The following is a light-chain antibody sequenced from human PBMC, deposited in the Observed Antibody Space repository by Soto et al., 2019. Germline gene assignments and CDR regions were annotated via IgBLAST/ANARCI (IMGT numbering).Light chain of an antibody. J-gene: IGKJ1*01. Sequence: VLPQYPAPLSLSPGERSTLSCMASQSVSSSYLAWYQQKPGQAPRLLIYGASSRATGIPDRFSGSGSGTDFTLTISRLEPEDFAVYYCHQYGSSRTFGQVAKVDIK. V-gene: IGKV3-20*01. CDR2: GAS. CDR1: QSVSSSY. CDR3: HQYGSSRT.